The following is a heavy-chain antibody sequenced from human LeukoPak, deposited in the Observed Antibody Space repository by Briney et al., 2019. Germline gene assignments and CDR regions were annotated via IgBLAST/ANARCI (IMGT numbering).Heavy chain of an antibody. V-gene: IGHV4-34*01. D-gene: IGHD3-10*01. CDR3: ARHRTVRGVIGYYYYYYMDV. J-gene: IGHJ6*03. Sequence: PSETLSLTCAVYGGSFSGYYWSWIRQPPGKGLEWIGEINHSGSTNYNPSLKSRVTISVDTSKNQFSLKLSSVTAADTAVYYCARHRTVRGVIGYYYYYYMDVWGKGTTVTISS. CDR2: INHSGST. CDR1: GGSFSGYY.